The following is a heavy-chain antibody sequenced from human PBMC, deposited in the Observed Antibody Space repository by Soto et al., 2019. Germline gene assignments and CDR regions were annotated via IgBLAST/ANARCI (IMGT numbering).Heavy chain of an antibody. V-gene: IGHV4-59*01. CDR2: IYYSGST. Sequence: SETLSLTCTVSGGSISSYYWSWIRQPPGKGLEWIGYIYYSGSTNYNPSLKSRVTISVDTSKNQFSLKLSSVTAADTAVYYCAKDSYCISTSCLGDYYYYYGMDVWGQGTTVTVSS. D-gene: IGHD2-2*01. CDR3: AKDSYCISTSCLGDYYYYYGMDV. J-gene: IGHJ6*02. CDR1: GGSISSYY.